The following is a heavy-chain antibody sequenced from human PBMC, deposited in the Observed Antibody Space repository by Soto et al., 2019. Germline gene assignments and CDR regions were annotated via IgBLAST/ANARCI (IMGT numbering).Heavy chain of an antibody. CDR2: IYYSRTT. CDR1: GGSINSGAYY. V-gene: IGHV4-39*01. Sequence: QLQLQESGPGLAKPSETLSLTCSVSGGSINSGAYYWGWIRQPPGKGLEWIGRIYYSRTTNYNPSLKSRVTVSLDTSQNKFSVKLTSLTAADTAVYYCASLRGGGGYQSYQYYGVDVCGQGTTGIVSS. D-gene: IGHD2-21*01. CDR3: ASLRGGGGYQSYQYYGVDV. J-gene: IGHJ6*02.